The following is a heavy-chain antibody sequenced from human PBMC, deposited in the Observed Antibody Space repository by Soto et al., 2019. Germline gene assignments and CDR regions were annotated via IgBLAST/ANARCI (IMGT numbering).Heavy chain of an antibody. CDR3: ARGGYYDSSGYPNWFDP. CDR1: GFTFSSYA. CDR2: ISYDGSNK. D-gene: IGHD3-22*01. V-gene: IGHV3-30-3*01. J-gene: IGHJ5*02. Sequence: QVQLVESGGGVVQPGRSLRLSCAASGFTFSSYAMHWVRQAPGKGLEWVAVISYDGSNKYYADSVKGRFTISRDNSKNTLYLQMNSLRAEDTAVYYCARGGYYDSSGYPNWFDPWGQGTLVTVSS.